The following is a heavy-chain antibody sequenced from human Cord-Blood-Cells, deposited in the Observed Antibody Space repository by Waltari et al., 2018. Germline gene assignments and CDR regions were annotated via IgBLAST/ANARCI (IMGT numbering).Heavy chain of an antibody. CDR3: ARDQYEGATGDLAY. Sequence: FSSYAISWVRQAPGQGLEWMGRIIPILGIANYAQKFQGRVTITADKSTSTAYMELSSLRSEDTAVYYCARDQYEGATGDLAYWGQGTLVTVSS. D-gene: IGHD7-27*01. CDR2: IIPILGIA. V-gene: IGHV1-69*04. J-gene: IGHJ4*02. CDR1: FSSYA.